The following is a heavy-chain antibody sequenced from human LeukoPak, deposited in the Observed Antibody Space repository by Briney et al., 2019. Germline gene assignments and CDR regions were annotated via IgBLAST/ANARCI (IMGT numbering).Heavy chain of an antibody. Sequence: ASVKVSCKVSGYTLTELSVHWVRQAPGKGLEWMGGFDPEDGETIYAQKFQGRVTMTEDTSTDTAYMEPSSLRSEDTAVYYCATESSPEYSSSYNWFDPWGQGTLVTVSS. J-gene: IGHJ5*02. CDR3: ATESSPEYSSSYNWFDP. CDR1: GYTLTELS. CDR2: FDPEDGET. D-gene: IGHD6-6*01. V-gene: IGHV1-24*01.